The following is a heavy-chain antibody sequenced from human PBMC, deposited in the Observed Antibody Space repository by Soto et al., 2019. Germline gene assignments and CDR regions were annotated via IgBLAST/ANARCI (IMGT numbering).Heavy chain of an antibody. Sequence: ESGGGVVQPGRSLRLSCVVSGFTFSNYGMHWVRQAPGKGLEWVAAIWYDGSNTYYAESMKGRFTISRDNSRNTLYLQMNSLAAEDTADYYCARDSSYCSGGKCYSNGAMDVWGQGTTVTVSS. CDR3: ARDSSYCSGGKCYSNGAMDV. CDR2: IWYDGSNT. V-gene: IGHV3-33*01. CDR1: GFTFSNYG. J-gene: IGHJ6*02. D-gene: IGHD2-15*01.